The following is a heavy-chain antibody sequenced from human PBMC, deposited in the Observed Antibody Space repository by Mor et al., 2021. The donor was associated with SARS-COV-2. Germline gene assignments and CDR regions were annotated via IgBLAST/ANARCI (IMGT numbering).Heavy chain of an antibody. V-gene: IGHV3-30*02. J-gene: IGHJ6*02. D-gene: IGHD6-6*01. CDR2: IRYDGSNK. CDR3: AKGDYSSSRRYYYYYGMDV. Sequence: IRYDGSNKYYADSVKGRFTISRDNSKNTLYLQMNSLRAEDTAVYYCAKGDYSSSRRYYYYYGMDVWGQGTTVTVSS.